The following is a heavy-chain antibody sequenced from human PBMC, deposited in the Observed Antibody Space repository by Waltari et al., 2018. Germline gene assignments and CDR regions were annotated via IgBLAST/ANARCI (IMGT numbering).Heavy chain of an antibody. J-gene: IGHJ4*02. CDR1: GGSISSYY. V-gene: IGHV4-59*01. CDR3: AGNLIVVGLMGRFDY. CDR2: IYYSGRT. D-gene: IGHD2-15*01. Sequence: QVQLQESGPGLVTPSEPLSLTCTVSGGSISSYYWRWLRQPPGKGLEWIGYIYYSGRTNYNPSLKSRVTISVDTSKNQFSLKLSSVTAADTAVYYCAGNLIVVGLMGRFDYWGQGTLVTVSS.